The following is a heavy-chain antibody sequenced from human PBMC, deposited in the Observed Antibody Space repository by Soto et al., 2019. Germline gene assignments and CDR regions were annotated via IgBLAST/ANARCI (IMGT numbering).Heavy chain of an antibody. CDR2: IYYSENT. CDR1: GVSISSGDYY. CDR3: ARGVPAHFDILTGYPATNYYYYYVMDV. Sequence: SETLSLTCTVSGVSISSGDYYWSWIRQTPGRGLEWIGYIYYSENTYYNPSLKSRVAISGDTSKNQFSLRLSSVTAADTAVYYCARGVPAHFDILTGYPATNYYYYYVMDVWGQGTTVTVSS. J-gene: IGHJ6*02. D-gene: IGHD3-9*01. V-gene: IGHV4-30-4*01.